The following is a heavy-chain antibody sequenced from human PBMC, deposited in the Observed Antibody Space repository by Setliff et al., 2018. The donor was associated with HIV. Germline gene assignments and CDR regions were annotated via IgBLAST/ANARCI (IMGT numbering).Heavy chain of an antibody. D-gene: IGHD2-8*02. CDR2: IRGDSTSI. V-gene: IGHV3-11*05. CDR1: GFTFSDHY. J-gene: IGHJ3*01. CDR3: TRDPRLVDF. Sequence: GGSLRLSCAASGFTFSDHYMTWIRQAPGKGLGWISYIRGDSTSINYADSVKGRFTISRDNAKNALYLQMNSLRAEDTAVYYCTRDPRLVDFWGQGTMVTVSS.